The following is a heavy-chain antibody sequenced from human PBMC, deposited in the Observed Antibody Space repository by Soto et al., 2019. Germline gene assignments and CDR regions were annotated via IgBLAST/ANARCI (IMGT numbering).Heavy chain of an antibody. CDR3: AHRPRGYSYYFYY. CDR1: GFSLSTRGVG. Sequence: QITLKESGPTLVKPTQPLTLTCTFSGFSLSTRGVGVGWIRQPPGKALEWLALLYWDDDKGYSPSLKSRLTITKDTSKNQVVLTVTNMDPVDTATYYCAHRPRGYSYYFYYWGQGTLVTVSS. CDR2: LYWDDDK. D-gene: IGHD5-18*01. V-gene: IGHV2-5*02. J-gene: IGHJ4*02.